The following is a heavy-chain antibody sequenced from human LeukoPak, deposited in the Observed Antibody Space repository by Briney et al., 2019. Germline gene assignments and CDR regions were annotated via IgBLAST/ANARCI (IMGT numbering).Heavy chain of an antibody. D-gene: IGHD3-22*01. J-gene: IGHJ4*01. CDR3: ARSRPANYYGTDY. CDR2: INPNSGGT. Sequence: GASVKVSCKASGYTFSDNYMHWVRQAPGQGLEWMGWINPNSGGTNYAQKFQGRVTMTSDTSISTAYMELRRLRSDDTAVYYCARSRPANYYGTDYWGQGTLVTVSS. CDR1: GYTFSDNY. V-gene: IGHV1-2*02.